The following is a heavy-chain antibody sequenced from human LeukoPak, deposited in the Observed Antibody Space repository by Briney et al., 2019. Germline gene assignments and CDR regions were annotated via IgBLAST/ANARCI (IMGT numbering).Heavy chain of an antibody. CDR3: ARVQDGSSWYEYFQH. CDR1: GFTFSTYS. Sequence: PGGSLRLSCAASGFTFSTYSMNWVRQAPGKGLEWVPSINSSSTYIYYADSVKGRFTISRDNAKNSLFLQMNSLRAEDTAVYYCARVQDGSSWYEYFQHWGQGTLVTVSS. CDR2: INSSSTYI. D-gene: IGHD6-13*01. V-gene: IGHV3-21*01. J-gene: IGHJ1*01.